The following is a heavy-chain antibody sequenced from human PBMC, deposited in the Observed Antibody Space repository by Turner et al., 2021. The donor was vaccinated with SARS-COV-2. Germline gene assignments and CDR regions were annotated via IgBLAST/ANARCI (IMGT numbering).Heavy chain of an antibody. Sequence: RLSCAASGFTFSSYSMNWVRQAPGKGLVWVSSISSSSSYIYYADSVKGRFTISRDNAKNSLYLKMNSLRAEDTAVYYCARDHRPVVVPAAKRAGSYYYGMDVWGQGTTVTVSS. CDR1: GFTFSSYS. D-gene: IGHD2-2*01. CDR2: ISSSSSYI. CDR3: ARDHRPVVVPAAKRAGSYYYGMDV. V-gene: IGHV3-21*01. J-gene: IGHJ6*02.